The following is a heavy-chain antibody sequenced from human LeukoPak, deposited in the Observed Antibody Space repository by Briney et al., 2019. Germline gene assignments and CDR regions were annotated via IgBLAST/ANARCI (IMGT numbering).Heavy chain of an antibody. CDR2: XWXDGXXX. D-gene: IGHD3-10*01. Sequence: GGSLXLSXAASGFTFSSHDXXXXXQAXGKXXXXVAXXWXDGXXXLXADSXXGXXTXXXDXSKNTLYLQMNSLRVEDTAVYYCAKVVIGFYYMDVWGKGTTVTVSS. CDR3: AKVVIGFYYMDV. J-gene: IGHJ6*03. V-gene: IGHV3-33*03. CDR1: GFTFSSHD.